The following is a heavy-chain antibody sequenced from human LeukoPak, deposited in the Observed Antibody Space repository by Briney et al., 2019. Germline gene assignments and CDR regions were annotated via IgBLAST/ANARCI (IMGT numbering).Heavy chain of an antibody. D-gene: IGHD2-2*01. CDR3: ARDKYQLPYEIDY. Sequence: ASVKVSCRASGYTFTNYGVNWVRQAPGQGLEWMGWINTNTRNPTYAQGFTERIVFSFDTSLSTAYLQISSLKAEDTAVYYCARDKYQLPYEIDYWGQGTLVTVSS. CDR2: INTNTRNP. CDR1: GYTFTNYG. V-gene: IGHV7-4-1*02. J-gene: IGHJ4*02.